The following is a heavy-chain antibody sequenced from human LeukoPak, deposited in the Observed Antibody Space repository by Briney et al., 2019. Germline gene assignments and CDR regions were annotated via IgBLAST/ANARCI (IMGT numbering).Heavy chain of an antibody. J-gene: IGHJ4*02. D-gene: IGHD6-25*01. Sequence: ASVKVSCKASGYTFTSYDINWVRQATGQGLEWMGWMNPNSGNTGYAQKFQGRVTITRNTSISTAYMELSSLRAEDTAMFYCARERPGSASAFEYWGQGTLVTVSS. CDR2: MNPNSGNT. CDR3: ARERPGSASAFEY. V-gene: IGHV1-8*03. CDR1: GYTFTSYD.